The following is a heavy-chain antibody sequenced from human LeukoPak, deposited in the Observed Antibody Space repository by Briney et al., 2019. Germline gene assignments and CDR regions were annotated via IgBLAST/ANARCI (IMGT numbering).Heavy chain of an antibody. D-gene: IGHD2-15*01. J-gene: IGHJ1*01. Sequence: SETLSLTXTVSGGSISSYYWSWIRQPAGKGLEWIGRIYTSGSTNYNPSLKSRVTMSVDTPKNQFSLKLSSVTAADTAVYYCARASYFCSGGSCYSSAEYFQHWGQGTLVTVSS. CDR1: GGSISSYY. CDR3: ARASYFCSGGSCYSSAEYFQH. CDR2: IYTSGST. V-gene: IGHV4-4*07.